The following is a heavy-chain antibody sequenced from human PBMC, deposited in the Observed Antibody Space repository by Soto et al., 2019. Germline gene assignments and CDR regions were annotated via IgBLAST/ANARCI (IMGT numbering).Heavy chain of an antibody. CDR1: EFTFSRYA. J-gene: IGHJ6*02. V-gene: IGHV3-23*01. D-gene: IGHD2-15*01. CDR2: ISVSGSST. Sequence: EVQVLESGGGLIEPGGSLRLSCESSEFTFSRYAMTLLRQARGKGLERVSGISVSGSSTYYADYVKGRFAISRDASKRSVFLQMTGLRAEDTAIYFCAKGIDIYRAYGLDGWGQGATVTV. CDR3: AKGIDIYRAYGLDG.